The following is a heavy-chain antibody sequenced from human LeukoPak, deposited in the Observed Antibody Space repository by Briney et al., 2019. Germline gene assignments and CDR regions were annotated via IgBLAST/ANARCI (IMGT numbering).Heavy chain of an antibody. CDR3: ARSRGSGWYWAFDI. D-gene: IGHD6-19*01. V-gene: IGHV3-30*04. Sequence: GGSLRLSCAASGFTFSSYAMHWVRQAPGKGLEWVAVISYDGSNKYYADSVKGRFTIFRDNSKNTLYLQMNSLRAEDTAVYYCARSRGSGWYWAFDIWGQGTMVTVSS. CDR1: GFTFSSYA. J-gene: IGHJ3*02. CDR2: ISYDGSNK.